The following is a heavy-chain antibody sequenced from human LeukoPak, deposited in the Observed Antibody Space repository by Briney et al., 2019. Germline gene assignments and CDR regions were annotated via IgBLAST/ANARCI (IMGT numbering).Heavy chain of an antibody. J-gene: IGHJ6*02. Sequence: GASVKVSCKASGYTFTGYYTHWVRQAPGQGLEWMGWINPNSGGTNYAQKFQGRVTMTRDTSISTAYMELSRLRSDDTAVYYCARDPSDTAMVPGYYGMDVWGQGTTVTVSS. CDR3: ARDPSDTAMVPGYYGMDV. CDR2: INPNSGGT. CDR1: GYTFTGYY. D-gene: IGHD5-18*01. V-gene: IGHV1-2*02.